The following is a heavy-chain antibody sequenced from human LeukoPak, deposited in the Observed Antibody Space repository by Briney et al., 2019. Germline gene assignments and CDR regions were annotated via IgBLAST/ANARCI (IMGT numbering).Heavy chain of an antibody. V-gene: IGHV4-59*01. Sequence: PSETLYLTCTVSGGSISSYYWSWIRQPPGKGLEWIGYIYYSGSTNYNPSLKSRVTISVDTSKNQFSLKLSSVTAADTAVYYCARWLQLRPDAFDIWGQGTMVTVSS. CDR1: GGSISSYY. D-gene: IGHD5-24*01. J-gene: IGHJ3*02. CDR3: ARWLQLRPDAFDI. CDR2: IYYSGST.